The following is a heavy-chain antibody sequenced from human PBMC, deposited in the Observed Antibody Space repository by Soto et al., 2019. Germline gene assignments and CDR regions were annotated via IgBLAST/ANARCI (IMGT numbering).Heavy chain of an antibody. D-gene: IGHD1-26*01. J-gene: IGHJ4*02. V-gene: IGHV1-8*01. CDR2: MNPSSGYT. Sequence: ASVKVSCKASGYTFTDYDINWVRQATGQGLEWMGWMNPSSGYTGYAQRFQGRVTMTWDTSISTAYMELSSLTSADTAVYYCARFVRHQLPTIDYWGQGALVTVSS. CDR1: GYTFTDYD. CDR3: ARFVRHQLPTIDY.